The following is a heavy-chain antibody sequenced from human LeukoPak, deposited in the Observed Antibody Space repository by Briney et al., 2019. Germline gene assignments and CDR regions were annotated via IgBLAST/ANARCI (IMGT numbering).Heavy chain of an antibody. V-gene: IGHV3-53*01. CDR1: GFTVSSNY. CDR2: IYSGGST. D-gene: IGHD3-10*01. CDR3: ARVSDYYYYMDV. J-gene: IGHJ6*03. Sequence: GGSLRLSXAASGFTVSSNYMSWVRQAPGKGLEWVSVIYSGGSTYYADSVKGRFTISRDNSKNTLYLQMNSLRAEGTAVYYCARVSDYYYYMDVWGKGTTVTVSS.